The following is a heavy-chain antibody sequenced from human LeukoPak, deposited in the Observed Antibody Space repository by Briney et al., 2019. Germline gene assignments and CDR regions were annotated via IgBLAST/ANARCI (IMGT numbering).Heavy chain of an antibody. Sequence: GGSLRLSCAASGFTFSNYGMHWVRQAPGKGLEWVAFIRYDGSNKYFADSLKGRFTISRDNSKNTLYLQMNSLRPEDTAVYFCAKDWKRIVVVGPITRHGNYMDVWGKGTTVTISS. CDR2: IRYDGSNK. D-gene: IGHD2-15*01. J-gene: IGHJ6*03. CDR1: GFTFSNYG. CDR3: AKDWKRIVVVGPITRHGNYMDV. V-gene: IGHV3-30*02.